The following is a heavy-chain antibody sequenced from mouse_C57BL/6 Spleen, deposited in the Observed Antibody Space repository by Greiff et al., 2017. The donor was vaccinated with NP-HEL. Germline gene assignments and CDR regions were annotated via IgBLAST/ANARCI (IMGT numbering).Heavy chain of an antibody. Sequence: QVQLQQPGAELVRPGSSVKLSCKASGYTFTSYWMHWVKQRPIQGLEWIGNIDPSDSETHYNQKFKDKATLTVDKSSSTAYMQLSSLTSEDSAVYYGARGGLTTVVAKDYWGQGTTLTVSS. CDR3: ARGGLTTVVAKDY. CDR2: IDPSDSET. D-gene: IGHD1-1*01. J-gene: IGHJ2*01. V-gene: IGHV1-52*01. CDR1: GYTFTSYW.